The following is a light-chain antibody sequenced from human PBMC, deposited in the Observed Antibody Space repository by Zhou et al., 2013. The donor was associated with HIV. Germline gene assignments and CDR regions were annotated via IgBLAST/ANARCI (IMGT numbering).Light chain of an antibody. CDR1: QSLNAN. V-gene: IGKV3-20*01. CDR2: VAS. CDR3: QQYGSLPIT. J-gene: IGKJ5*01. Sequence: EIVMTQSPATLSVSPGDRVTLSCGASQSLNANLAWYQQKPGQAPRLLINVASSRATGIPDRFSGSGSGTDFTLTISRLEPEDFAVYYCQQYGSLPITFGQGTRLEIK.